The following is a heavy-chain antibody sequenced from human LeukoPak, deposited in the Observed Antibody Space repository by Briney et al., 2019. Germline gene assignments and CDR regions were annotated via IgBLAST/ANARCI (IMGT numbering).Heavy chain of an antibody. V-gene: IGHV1-2*02. CDR1: GSAFPVYY. Sequence: ASVKVCCKTSGSAFPVYYIDWLRQAPGQGLEWMGWISPDTGVTTSAQNFDGRVTLTWDTTVTATITELTTLGPDDTAAYYCARGVNQLWGQGTLVTVSS. CDR2: ISPDTGVT. J-gene: IGHJ4*02. CDR3: ARGVNQL. D-gene: IGHD1-1*01.